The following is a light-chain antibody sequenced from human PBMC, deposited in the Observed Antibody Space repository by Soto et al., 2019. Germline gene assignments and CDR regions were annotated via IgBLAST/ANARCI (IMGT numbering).Light chain of an antibody. J-gene: IGKJ2*01. Sequence: EIVLTQSPGTLSLSPGERATLSCRASQSVSSSDLAWYQQKPGQAPRLLIYGASSRATGIPDRFSGSGSGTDFTLLISRLEPEDFGVYYCQQYGSSPYTFGQGTNVDIK. V-gene: IGKV3-20*01. CDR1: QSVSSSD. CDR3: QQYGSSPYT. CDR2: GAS.